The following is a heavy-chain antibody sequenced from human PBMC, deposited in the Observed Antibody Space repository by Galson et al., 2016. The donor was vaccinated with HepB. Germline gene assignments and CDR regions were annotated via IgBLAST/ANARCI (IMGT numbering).Heavy chain of an antibody. CDR1: GYTFTSYG. J-gene: IGHJ3*02. Sequence: SVKVSCKASGYTFTSYGISWVRQAPGQGLEWMAWLSANSGATNYAQNFQGWVTMTRDTSISTAYMELTSLTSDATAIYYCATSTGYRSGWGAFDIWGQGTMVTVSS. CDR2: LSANSGAT. D-gene: IGHD6-25*01. V-gene: IGHV1-2*04. CDR3: ATSTGYRSGWGAFDI.